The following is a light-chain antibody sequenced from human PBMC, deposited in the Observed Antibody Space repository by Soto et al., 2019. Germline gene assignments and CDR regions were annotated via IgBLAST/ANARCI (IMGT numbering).Light chain of an antibody. V-gene: IGKV3-20*01. CDR3: QQYVTSPYI. CDR1: QSVSSSY. J-gene: IGKJ2*01. CDR2: GVS. Sequence: EIVLTQSPGTLSLSPGARATLSCRASQSVSSSYLAWYQQKPGQAPRLLIHGVSTRATGIPDRFSGSGSGTDFTLTISRLEPEDVAVYYCQQYVTSPYIFGQGTKLEIK.